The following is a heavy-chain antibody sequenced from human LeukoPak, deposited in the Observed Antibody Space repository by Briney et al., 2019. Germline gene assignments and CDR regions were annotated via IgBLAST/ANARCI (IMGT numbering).Heavy chain of an antibody. CDR1: GFTFSRYA. CDR2: IKQDGSEK. D-gene: IGHD5-18*01. V-gene: IGHV3-7*01. J-gene: IGHJ5*01. CDR3: ARALLIPGIQLWFDY. Sequence: GGSLRLSCAASGFTFSRYAMSWVRQAPGKGLEWVANIKQDGSEKYYVDSVKGRFTISRDNAKNSLYLQMNSLRAEDTAVYYCARALLIPGIQLWFDYWGQGTLVTVSS.